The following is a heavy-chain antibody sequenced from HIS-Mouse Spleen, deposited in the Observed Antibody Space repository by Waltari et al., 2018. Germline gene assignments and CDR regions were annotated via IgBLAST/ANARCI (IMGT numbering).Heavy chain of an antibody. CDR1: GGSISSSMYS. CDR3: AREIPYSSSWYDWYFDL. J-gene: IGHJ2*01. Sequence: QLQLQESGPGLVKPSETLSLTCTVSGGSISSSMYSWGWIRQPPGKGLGWIGSIYYSGSTYYNPSLKSRVTISVDTSKNQFSLKLSSVTAADTAVYYCAREIPYSSSWYDWYFDLWGRGTLVTVSS. D-gene: IGHD6-13*01. CDR2: IYYSGST. V-gene: IGHV4-39*07.